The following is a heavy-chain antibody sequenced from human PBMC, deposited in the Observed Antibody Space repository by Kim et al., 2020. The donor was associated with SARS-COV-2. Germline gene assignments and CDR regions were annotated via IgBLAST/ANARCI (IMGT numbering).Heavy chain of an antibody. CDR2: ITHSGSS. Sequence: SETLSLTCGVYGESFSGYYWSWIRQPPGKGLEWIGEITHSGSSNHNPSLRSRVTMSVDTSKNQFSLKLSSVTAADTAVYYCARRGAGRPDYWGQGILVTVSS. D-gene: IGHD3-10*01. V-gene: IGHV4-34*01. J-gene: IGHJ4*02. CDR1: GESFSGYY. CDR3: ARRGAGRPDY.